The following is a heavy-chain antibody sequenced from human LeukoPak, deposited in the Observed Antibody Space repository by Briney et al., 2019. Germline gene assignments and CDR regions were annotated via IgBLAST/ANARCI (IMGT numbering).Heavy chain of an antibody. J-gene: IGHJ4*02. CDR2: INSDGSST. V-gene: IGHV3-74*01. CDR3: ARVATYYDSSGYNSGYFDY. D-gene: IGHD3-22*01. Sequence: GGSLRLSCAASGFTFSSYWMHWVRQAPGKGLVWVSRINSDGSSTSYTDSVKGRFTISRDNAKNTLYLQMNSLRAEDTAVYYCARVATYYDSSGYNSGYFDYWGQGTLVTVSS. CDR1: GFTFSSYW.